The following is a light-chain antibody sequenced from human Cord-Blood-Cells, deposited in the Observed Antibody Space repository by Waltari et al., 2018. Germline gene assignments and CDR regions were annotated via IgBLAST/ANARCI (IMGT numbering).Light chain of an antibody. CDR3: SSYTSSSTLV. Sequence: QSALTQPASVSGSPGQSITISCTGTSSDVGGSTYVSWYQQHPGTAPKLMIYDASNRPSGVSSRFSGSKAGNTASRTISGLQAEDEAEYYCSSYTSSSTLVFGGGTKLTVL. J-gene: IGLJ3*02. V-gene: IGLV2-14*03. CDR1: SSDVGGSTY. CDR2: DAS.